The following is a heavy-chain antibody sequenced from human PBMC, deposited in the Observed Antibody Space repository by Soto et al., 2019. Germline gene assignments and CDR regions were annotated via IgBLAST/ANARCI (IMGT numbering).Heavy chain of an antibody. V-gene: IGHV1-18*04. CDR2: ISAYNGNT. CDR3: ARGGEYDYVWGSYRYDYYYGVDG. J-gene: IGHJ6*02. CDR1: GYTFTSYG. Sequence: CASVKVSCKASGYTFTSYGISWVRQAPGQGLGWMGWISAYNGNTNYAQKLQGRVTMTTDTSTSTAYMELRSLRSDDTAVYYCARGGEYDYVWGSYRYDYYYGVDGWCQGTTVTVPS. D-gene: IGHD3-16*02.